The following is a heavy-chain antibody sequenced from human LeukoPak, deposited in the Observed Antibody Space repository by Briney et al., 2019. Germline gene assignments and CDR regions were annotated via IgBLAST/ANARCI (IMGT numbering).Heavy chain of an antibody. Sequence: PSETLSLTCTVSGGSISSYYWSWIRQPPGKGLEWIGYIYYSGSTNYNPSLKSRVTISVDTSKNQFSLKLSSVTAADTAMYYCARLYSRYYFDYWGQGTLVTVSS. CDR2: IYYSGST. V-gene: IGHV4-59*01. CDR3: ARLYSRYYFDY. D-gene: IGHD5-18*01. J-gene: IGHJ4*02. CDR1: GGSISSYY.